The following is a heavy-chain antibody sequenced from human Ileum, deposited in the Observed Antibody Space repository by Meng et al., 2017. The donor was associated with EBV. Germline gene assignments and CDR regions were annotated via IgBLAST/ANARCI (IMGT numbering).Heavy chain of an antibody. J-gene: IGHJ4*02. Sequence: LQESGPGLGKPSGTLSLTCDVSGVSISGNYWSWIRQSPVKGLEWIGFFYEGTTNYNPSLKSRVTIAAGPANNQISLRLSSVTSADTAVYYCAKGGQWDPLDSWGRGILVTVSS. CDR2: FYEGTT. CDR1: GVSISGNY. D-gene: IGHD1-26*01. CDR3: AKGGQWDPLDS. V-gene: IGHV4-59*01.